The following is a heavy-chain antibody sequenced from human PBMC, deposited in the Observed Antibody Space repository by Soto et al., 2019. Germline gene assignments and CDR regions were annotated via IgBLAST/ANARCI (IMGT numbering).Heavy chain of an antibody. D-gene: IGHD3-9*01. J-gene: IGHJ3*01. V-gene: IGHV4-4*02. CDR2: IFHSGTT. Sequence: QVQLQESGPGLVKPSGTLSLTCAVSGASIISSNLWSWVRQLPARGLEWIGEIFHSGTTNYSPSLTCRVTIALGHSRTQFSLNLFSVTAADTAVYYGASLGPGATTLTTGADFDFWGQGTMVTVSS. CDR1: GASIISSNL. CDR3: ASLGPGATTLTTGADFDF.